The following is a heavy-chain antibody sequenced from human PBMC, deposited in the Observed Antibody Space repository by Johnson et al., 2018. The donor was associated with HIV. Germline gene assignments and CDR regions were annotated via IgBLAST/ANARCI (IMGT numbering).Heavy chain of an antibody. CDR2: ISYDGNSE. J-gene: IGHJ3*01. D-gene: IGHD6-13*01. CDR3: AKCILGSSLIDAFDV. CDR1: GFTFRNFG. V-gene: IGHV3-30*18. Sequence: VQVLESGGGVVQPGRSLRLSCAASGFTFRNFGMHWVRQAPGEGLEWVALISYDGNSEYYADSVKGRFTIFRENSKNTLYLQVNSLRVEDTAVYYCAKCILGSSLIDAFDVWGQGTMVTVSS.